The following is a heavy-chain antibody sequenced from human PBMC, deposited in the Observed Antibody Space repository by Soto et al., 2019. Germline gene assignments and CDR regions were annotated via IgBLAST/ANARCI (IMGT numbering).Heavy chain of an antibody. CDR2: ISAYNGNT. V-gene: IGHV1-18*01. Sequence: QVQLVQSGAEVKKPGASVKVSCKASGYTFTSYGISWVRQAPGQGLEWMGWISAYNGNTNYPQKLQGRVTMTTDTSTSTAYMELRSLRSDDTAVYYCARGQSYGSGSYYNEGDYFDYWGQGTLVTVSS. CDR1: GYTFTSYG. D-gene: IGHD3-10*01. J-gene: IGHJ4*02. CDR3: ARGQSYGSGSYYNEGDYFDY.